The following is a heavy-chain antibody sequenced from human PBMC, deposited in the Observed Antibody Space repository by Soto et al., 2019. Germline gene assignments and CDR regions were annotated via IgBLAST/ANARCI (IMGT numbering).Heavy chain of an antibody. J-gene: IGHJ5*02. CDR3: ARDLAAGDL. D-gene: IGHD6-13*01. CDR1: GGTFSSYY. Sequence: ASVKVSCKASGGTFSSYYIHWVRQAPGQGLEWMAIINPMGGSTNYAQEFQGRVTLTSDTSTSTVYMELSSLRFEDTALFYCARDLAAGDLWGEGTLVTVSS. V-gene: IGHV1-46*01. CDR2: INPMGGST.